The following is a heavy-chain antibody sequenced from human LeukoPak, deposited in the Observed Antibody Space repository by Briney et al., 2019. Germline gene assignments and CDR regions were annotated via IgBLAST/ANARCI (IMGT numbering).Heavy chain of an antibody. V-gene: IGHV1-18*01. CDR2: ISAYNGNT. J-gene: IGHJ4*02. CDR1: GYTFTSYG. D-gene: IGHD3-22*01. CDR3: ARVQPHRIHYDNSDYPTHNDY. Sequence: GASVKVSCKASGYTFTSYGISWVRQAPGQGLEWMGWISAYNGNTNYAQNLQGRVTMSTDTSTSTAYMELRSLRSGDTDVYYCARVQPHRIHYDNSDYPTHNDYWGQGTLVTVSS.